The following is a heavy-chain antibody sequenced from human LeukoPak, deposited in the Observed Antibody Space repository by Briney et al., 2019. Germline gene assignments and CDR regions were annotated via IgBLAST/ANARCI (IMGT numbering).Heavy chain of an antibody. CDR1: GFTFSSYS. V-gene: IGHV3-21*01. Sequence: GGSLRLSCAASGFTFSSYSMNWVRQAPGKGLEWVSSISSSSSYIYYADSVKGRFTISRDNAKNSLYLQMNSLRAEDTAVYYCARGLGTKTRSGAFDIWGQGTMVTVSS. J-gene: IGHJ3*02. D-gene: IGHD7-27*01. CDR2: ISSSSSYI. CDR3: ARGLGTKTRSGAFDI.